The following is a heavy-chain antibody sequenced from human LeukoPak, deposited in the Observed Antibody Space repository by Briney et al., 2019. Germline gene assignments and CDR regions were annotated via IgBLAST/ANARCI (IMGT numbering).Heavy chain of an antibody. V-gene: IGHV4-59*01. J-gene: IGHJ3*02. Sequence: KPSETLSLTCAVYGGSFSGYYRSWIRQPPGKGLEWIGYIYYSGSTNYNPSLKSRVTISVDTSKNQFSLKLSSVTAADTAVYYCARARVYQLLVSSFAFDIWGQGTMVSVSS. D-gene: IGHD2-2*01. CDR1: GGSFSGYY. CDR3: ARARVYQLLVSSFAFDI. CDR2: IYYSGST.